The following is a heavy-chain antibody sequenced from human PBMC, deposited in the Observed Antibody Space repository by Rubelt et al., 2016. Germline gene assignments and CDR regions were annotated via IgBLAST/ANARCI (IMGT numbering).Heavy chain of an antibody. CDR3: ARDPQGDYGTGPFDY. CDR2: ISYDGSYE. CDR1: GFTFSSYA. V-gene: IGHV3-30*04. J-gene: IGHJ4*02. D-gene: IGHD4-17*01. Sequence: QVQLVESGGGVVQPGRSLRFSCAASGFTFSSYAMHWVRQAPGKGLEWVAVISYDGSYENYGSSVKGRFTICGGNSKKMLYLQRNSMRMEDTAVYYCARDPQGDYGTGPFDYWGQGTLVSVSS.